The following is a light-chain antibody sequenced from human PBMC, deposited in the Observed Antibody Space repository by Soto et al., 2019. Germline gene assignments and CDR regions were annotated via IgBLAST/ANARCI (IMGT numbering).Light chain of an antibody. CDR2: EVT. V-gene: IGLV2-8*01. Sequence: SVLTQPPSASGSPGQSVTISCTGTSSDVGGYDYVSWYQQHPGKAPKLMIYEVTIRPSGVSDRFSGSKSGNTASLTASGLQAEDEADYYCCSYADNYSYVFGTGTKVTVL. CDR1: SSDVGGYDY. CDR3: CSYADNYSYV. J-gene: IGLJ1*01.